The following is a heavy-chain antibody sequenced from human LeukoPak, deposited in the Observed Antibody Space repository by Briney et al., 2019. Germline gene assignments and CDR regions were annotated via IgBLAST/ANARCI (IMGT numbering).Heavy chain of an antibody. J-gene: IGHJ4*02. V-gene: IGHV4-31*11. CDR1: GGSFSGYY. CDR3: ARDLLSKGLDY. D-gene: IGHD2-21*01. CDR2: IYYSGST. Sequence: SETLSLTCDVYGGSFSGYYWSWIRQHPGKGLEWIGYIYYSGSTYYNPSLKSRVTISVDTSKNQFSLKLSSVTAADTAVYYCARDLLSKGLDYWGQGTLVTVSS.